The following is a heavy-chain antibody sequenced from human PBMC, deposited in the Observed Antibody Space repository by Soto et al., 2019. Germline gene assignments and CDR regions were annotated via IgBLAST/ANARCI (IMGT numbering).Heavy chain of an antibody. CDR3: ARTPPVSIAVAGSPYFDY. CDR2: IYYSGST. D-gene: IGHD6-19*01. J-gene: IGHJ4*02. CDR1: GGSISSYY. Sequence: SETLSLTCTVSGGSISSYYWSWIRQPPGKGLEWIGYIYYSGSTNYNPSLKSRVTISVDTSKNQFSLKLSSVTAADTAVYYCARTPPVSIAVAGSPYFDYWGQGTLVTVSS. V-gene: IGHV4-59*01.